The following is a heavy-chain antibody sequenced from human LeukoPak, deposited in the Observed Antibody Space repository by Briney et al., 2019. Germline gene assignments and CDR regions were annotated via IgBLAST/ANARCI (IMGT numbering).Heavy chain of an antibody. CDR3: ARGPIAVAGLYYYYYGMDV. J-gene: IGHJ6*02. CDR2: INHSGST. CDR1: GGSFSGYY. V-gene: IGHV4-34*01. Sequence: SETLSLTCAVYGGSFSGYYWSWIRQPPGKGLEWIGEINHSGSTNYNPSLKSRVTISVDTSKNQFSLKLSSVTAADTAVYYCARGPIAVAGLYYYYYGMDVWGQGTTVTVSS. D-gene: IGHD6-19*01.